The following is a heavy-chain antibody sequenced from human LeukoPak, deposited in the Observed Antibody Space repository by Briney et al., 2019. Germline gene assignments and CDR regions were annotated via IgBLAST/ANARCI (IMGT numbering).Heavy chain of an antibody. Sequence: GASLKIPCKGSGYSSTSYWFGWWRQTPGKGVGWMGIIYPGDADTRYSPYFQGQVTISADKSISTAYQQWSSLKASDTAMYYCASPLGRYDRSGSFKDYWGQGTLVTVSS. CDR2: IYPGDADT. J-gene: IGHJ4*02. D-gene: IGHD3-22*01. CDR1: GYSSTSYW. CDR3: ASPLGRYDRSGSFKDY. V-gene: IGHV5-51*01.